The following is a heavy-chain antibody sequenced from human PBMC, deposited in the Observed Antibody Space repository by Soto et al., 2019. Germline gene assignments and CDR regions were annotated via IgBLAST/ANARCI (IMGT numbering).Heavy chain of an antibody. V-gene: IGHV3-30*18. J-gene: IGHJ6*02. D-gene: IGHD3-10*01. CDR1: GFIFSGYG. CDR3: AKDLGSGKPYYYYAMDV. Sequence: PGGSLRLSCAASGFIFSGYGMHWVRQAPGKGLEWVAVISYDGSNKYYAESVKGRFIISRDKSENTLYLQMNSLRAEDTAMYYCAKDLGSGKPYYYYAMDVWGQGTTVTVSS. CDR2: ISYDGSNK.